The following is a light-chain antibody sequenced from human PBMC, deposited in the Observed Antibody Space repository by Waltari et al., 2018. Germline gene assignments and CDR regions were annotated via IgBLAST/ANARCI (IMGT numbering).Light chain of an antibody. CDR1: SSDVGGYDY. CDR2: GVY. J-gene: IGLJ3*02. Sequence: QSVLTQPRPVSGSPGQSVAISCTGTSSDVGGYDYVSWYQQYPGKAPKVMIYGVYKRPSGVPDRFSGSKSGNTASLSISGLQAEDEVDYYCCSYANSKWVFGGGTKLTVL. CDR3: CSYANSKWV. V-gene: IGLV2-11*01.